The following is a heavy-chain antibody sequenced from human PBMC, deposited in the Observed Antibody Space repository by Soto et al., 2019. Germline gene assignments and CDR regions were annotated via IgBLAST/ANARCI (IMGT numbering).Heavy chain of an antibody. V-gene: IGHV1-3*01. J-gene: IGHJ1*01. CDR3: ASSFTVPAAVGYFQH. CDR1: GYTFTSYA. CDR2: INAGNGNT. Sequence: ASVKVSCKASGYTFTSYAMHWVRQAPGQRLEWMGWINAGNGNTKYSQKFQGRVTITRDTSASTAYMELSSLRSEGTAVYYCASSFTVPAAVGYFQHWGQGTLVTVSS. D-gene: IGHD2-2*01.